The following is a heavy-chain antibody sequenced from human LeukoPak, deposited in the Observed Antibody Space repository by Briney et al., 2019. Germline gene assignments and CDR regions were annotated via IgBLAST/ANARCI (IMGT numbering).Heavy chain of an antibody. CDR2: ISSSGSTI. J-gene: IGHJ5*02. Sequence: PGGSLRLSCAASGFTFSDYYTSWIRQAPGKGLEWVSYISSSGSTIYYADSVKGRFTISRDNSKNSLYPQMNSLRAEDTAVYYCARVSYCSSTSCYGNWFDPWGQGTLVTVSS. D-gene: IGHD2-2*01. CDR1: GFTFSDYY. CDR3: ARVSYCSSTSCYGNWFDP. V-gene: IGHV3-11*04.